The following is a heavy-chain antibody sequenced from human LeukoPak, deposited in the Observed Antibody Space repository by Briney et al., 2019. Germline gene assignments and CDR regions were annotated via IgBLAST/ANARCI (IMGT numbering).Heavy chain of an antibody. V-gene: IGHV1-2*06. Sequence: ASVKLSCKASGYTFTGYYMHWVRQAPGQGLEWMGRINPNSGGTNYAQKFQGRVTMTRDTSISTAYMELSRLRSDDTAVYYCARTAGGNSHFDYWGQGTLVTVSS. J-gene: IGHJ4*02. CDR1: GYTFTGYY. D-gene: IGHD4-23*01. CDR2: INPNSGGT. CDR3: ARTAGGNSHFDY.